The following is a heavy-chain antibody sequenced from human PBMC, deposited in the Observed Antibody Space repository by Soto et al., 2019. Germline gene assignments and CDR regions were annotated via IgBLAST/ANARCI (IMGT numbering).Heavy chain of an antibody. CDR2: ISSSSSTI. V-gene: IGHV3-48*02. D-gene: IGHD1-26*01. CDR1: GFTFSSYS. Sequence: GGSLRLSCAASGFTFSSYSMNWVRQAPGKGLEWVSYISSSSSTIYYADSVKGRFTISRDNAKNPLYLQMNSLRDEDTAVYYCARVGSIIVGATSDYWGQGTLVTVSS. J-gene: IGHJ4*02. CDR3: ARVGSIIVGATSDY.